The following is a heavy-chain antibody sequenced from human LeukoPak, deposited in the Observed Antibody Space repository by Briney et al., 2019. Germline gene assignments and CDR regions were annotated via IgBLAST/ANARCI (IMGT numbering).Heavy chain of an antibody. CDR3: TTLGYHLDS. CDR1: GFDFGAYE. CDR2: IAGSDTTT. J-gene: IGHJ4*02. V-gene: IGHV3-48*03. D-gene: IGHD3-22*01. Sequence: PGGSLRLSCAASGFDFGAYEINWVRQAPGKGLEWVSYIAGSDTTTYYADSVKGRFTISRDNAKNSLYLQMNSLRAEDTALYYCTTLGYHLDSWGQGTLVTVSS.